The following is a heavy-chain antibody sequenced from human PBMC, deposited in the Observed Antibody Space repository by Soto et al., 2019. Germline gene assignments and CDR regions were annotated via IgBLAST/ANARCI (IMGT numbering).Heavy chain of an antibody. D-gene: IGHD3-22*01. CDR2: IIAVFGTT. CDR1: GVSFTSYA. J-gene: IGHJ4*02. CDR3: ARDYFDRSGSPVPK. Sequence: SVKVSGKASGVSFTSYAFSWVRQAPGQGLEWMGGIIAVFGTTNYAQKFQGRVTITADRSTNTAYMELSSLRSEDTAVYYCARDYFDRSGSPVPKWGQGTLVTVSS. V-gene: IGHV1-69*06.